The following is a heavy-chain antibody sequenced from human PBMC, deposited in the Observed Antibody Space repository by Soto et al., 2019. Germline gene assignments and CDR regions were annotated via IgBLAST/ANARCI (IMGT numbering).Heavy chain of an antibody. CDR2: IKQDGSEK. V-gene: IGHV3-7*01. Sequence: GGSLRLSCAASGFTFSSYWMSWVRQAPGKGLEWVANIKQDGSEKYYVDSVKGRFTISRDNAKNSLYLQMNSLRAEDTAVYYCARDARSALRFLEWLRTRMDVWGQGTTVTVSS. J-gene: IGHJ6*02. CDR1: GFTFSSYW. CDR3: ARDARSALRFLEWLRTRMDV. D-gene: IGHD3-3*01.